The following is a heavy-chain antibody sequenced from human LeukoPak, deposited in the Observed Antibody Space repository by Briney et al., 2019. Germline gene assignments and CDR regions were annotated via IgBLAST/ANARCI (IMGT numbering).Heavy chain of an antibody. D-gene: IGHD4-17*01. CDR3: AKEAGDSEYFQH. CDR1: GFTFSSYT. Sequence: GGSLRLSCAASGFTFSSYTMNWVRQPPGKGLEWVSNIGTSSTTIYYADSVKGRFTISRDNAKNSLYLQMNSLRAEDTALYYCAKEAGDSEYFQHWGQGTLVTVSS. V-gene: IGHV3-48*01. CDR2: IGTSSTTI. J-gene: IGHJ1*01.